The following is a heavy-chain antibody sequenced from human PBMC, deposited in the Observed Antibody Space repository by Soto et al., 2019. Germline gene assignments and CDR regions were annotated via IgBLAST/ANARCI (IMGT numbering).Heavy chain of an antibody. CDR2: ISYDGSNK. CDR1: GFTFSSYG. V-gene: IGHV3-30*18. J-gene: IGHJ6*02. D-gene: IGHD3-10*01. CDR3: AKDFGDHRATYYYYGMDV. Sequence: QVQLVESGGGVVQPGRSLRLSCAASGFTFSSYGMHWVRQAPGKGLEWVAVISYDGSNKYYADSVKGRFTISRDNSKNTLYLQMNSLRAEDTAVYYCAKDFGDHRATYYYYGMDVWGQGTTVTVSS.